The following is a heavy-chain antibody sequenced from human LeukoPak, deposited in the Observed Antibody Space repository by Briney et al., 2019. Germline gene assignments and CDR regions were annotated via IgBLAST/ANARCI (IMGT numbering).Heavy chain of an antibody. J-gene: IGHJ3*02. Sequence: PGGSLRLSCAASGFTFSRNGMDWVRQAPGKGLEWVAVLLPDGSDKYYADSVKGRFTISRDNAKNSLYLQMNSLRAEDTAVYYCARGWVTHSSGRPGALDIWGQGTMVTVSS. CDR3: ARGWVTHSSGRPGALDI. CDR1: GFTFSRNG. CDR2: LLPDGSDK. V-gene: IGHV3-33*01. D-gene: IGHD6-19*01.